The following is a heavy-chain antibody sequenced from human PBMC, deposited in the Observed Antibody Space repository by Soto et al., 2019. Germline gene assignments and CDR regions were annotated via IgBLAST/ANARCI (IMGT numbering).Heavy chain of an antibody. CDR1: GFTFRSYA. CDR2: ISSSSSYI. V-gene: IGHV3-21*01. CDR3: ARLESSGSYQGIDY. J-gene: IGHJ4*02. D-gene: IGHD1-26*01. Sequence: VGSLRLSCAASGFTFRSYAMAWVRQAPGKGLEWVSSISSSSSYIYYADSVKGRFTISRDNAKNSLYLQMNSLRAEDTAVYYCARLESSGSYQGIDYWGQGTLVTVSS.